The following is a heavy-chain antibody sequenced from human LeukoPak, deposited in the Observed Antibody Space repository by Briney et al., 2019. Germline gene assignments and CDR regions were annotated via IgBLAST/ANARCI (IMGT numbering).Heavy chain of an antibody. Sequence: ASVKVSCEVSVYTPSELSTDWVRHAPGKGLEWVGVFDPDEGETIYAQKPQGRDTMTEDTSTDTASMELRSLRSEGTALYYCATANSSGGLFDYWGQGNLVTVSS. CDR1: VYTPSELS. CDR3: ATANSSGGLFDY. CDR2: FDPDEGET. J-gene: IGHJ4*02. V-gene: IGHV1-24*01. D-gene: IGHD6-19*01.